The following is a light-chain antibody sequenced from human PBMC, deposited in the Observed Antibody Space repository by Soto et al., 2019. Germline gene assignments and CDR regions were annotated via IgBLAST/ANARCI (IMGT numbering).Light chain of an antibody. Sequence: QSALTQPASVSGSPGQSITISCTGTSSDVGGYNHVSWYQQHPGKAPKLMIYDVTDRPSGVSNRFSGSKSGNTASLAISGLQADDEADYYCNSYTSTNNLVFGGGTKLTVL. J-gene: IGLJ2*01. CDR2: DVT. CDR3: NSYTSTNNLV. V-gene: IGLV2-14*03. CDR1: SSDVGGYNH.